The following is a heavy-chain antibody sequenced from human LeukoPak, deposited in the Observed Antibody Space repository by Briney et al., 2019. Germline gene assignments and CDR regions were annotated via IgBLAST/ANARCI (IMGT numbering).Heavy chain of an antibody. Sequence: SETLSLTCTVSGGSISSYYWSWIRQPPGKGLECIGYIYYSGSTNYNPSLKSRVTISVDTSKNQFSLKLSSVTAADAAVYYCARSAYRADPVYYYYYMDVWGKGTTVTVSS. CDR3: ARSAYRADPVYYYYYMDV. D-gene: IGHD4-11*01. V-gene: IGHV4-59*01. J-gene: IGHJ6*03. CDR2: IYYSGST. CDR1: GGSISSYY.